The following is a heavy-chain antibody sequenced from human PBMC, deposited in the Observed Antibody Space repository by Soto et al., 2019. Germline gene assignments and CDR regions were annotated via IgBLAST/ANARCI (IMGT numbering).Heavy chain of an antibody. CDR3: ARDSSSWFMSL. Sequence: PGGSLRLSCAASGFTFSSYSMNWVRQAPGKGLEWISYISSTGGTTYYADSVKGRFTISRDNAKNSLYLQMNSLRAEDTAVYYCARDSSSWFMSLWGQGTLVTVSS. D-gene: IGHD6-13*01. V-gene: IGHV3-48*04. CDR2: ISSTGGTT. CDR1: GFTFSSYS. J-gene: IGHJ4*02.